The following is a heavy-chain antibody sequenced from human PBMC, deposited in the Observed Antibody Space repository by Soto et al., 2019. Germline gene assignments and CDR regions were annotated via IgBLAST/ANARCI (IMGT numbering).Heavy chain of an antibody. CDR3: ARGYTIFGVVTHYYYYGMDV. J-gene: IGHJ6*02. Sequence: ASVKVSCKASGGTFSSYAISWVRQAPGQGLEWMGGIIPIFGTANYAQKFQGRVTITADESTSTAYMQLSSLRSEDTAVYYCARGYTIFGVVTHYYYYGMDVWGQGTTVTVSS. V-gene: IGHV1-69*13. D-gene: IGHD3-3*01. CDR2: IIPIFGTA. CDR1: GGTFSSYA.